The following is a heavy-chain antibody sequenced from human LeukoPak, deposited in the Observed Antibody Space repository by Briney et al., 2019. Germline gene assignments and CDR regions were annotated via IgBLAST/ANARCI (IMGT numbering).Heavy chain of an antibody. V-gene: IGHV4-59*02. Sequence: WETLSLTCTVSGGSVSSYYWSWIRQPPGKGLEWIGYIKSSGSTNYNPSLKSRVTISIDTSKNQFSLRLNSVTAADTAVYYCARDGTVATNWFDPWGQGTLVTVSS. D-gene: IGHD5-12*01. CDR3: ARDGTVATNWFDP. CDR1: GGSVSSYY. J-gene: IGHJ5*02. CDR2: IKSSGST.